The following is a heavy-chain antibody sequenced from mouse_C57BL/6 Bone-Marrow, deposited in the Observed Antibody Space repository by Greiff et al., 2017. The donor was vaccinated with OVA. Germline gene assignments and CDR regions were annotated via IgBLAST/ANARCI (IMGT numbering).Heavy chain of an antibody. Sequence: QVQLQQSGPELVKPGASVKISCKASGYAFSSSWMNWVKQRPGHGLEWIGDIYPGGGYTNYNEKFKGKATLTADKSSSTAYMQFSSLTSEDSAIYYCARRGIYYYGSSYQFYAMDYWGQGTSVTVSS. J-gene: IGHJ4*01. D-gene: IGHD1-1*01. CDR3: ARRGIYYYGSSYQFYAMDY. CDR2: IYPGGGYT. CDR1: GYAFSSSW. V-gene: IGHV1-63*01.